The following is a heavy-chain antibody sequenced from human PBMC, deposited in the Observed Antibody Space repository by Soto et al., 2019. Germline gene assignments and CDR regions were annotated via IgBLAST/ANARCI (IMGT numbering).Heavy chain of an antibody. D-gene: IGHD6-6*01. Sequence: PSETLSLTCTVSGGSISSYYWSWIRQPPGKGLEWIGYIYYSGSTNYNPSLKSRVTISVDTSKNQFSLKLSSVTAADTAVYYCARFNTVPSFDYWGQGTLVTVSS. V-gene: IGHV4-59*08. J-gene: IGHJ4*02. CDR1: GGSISSYY. CDR2: IYYSGST. CDR3: ARFNTVPSFDY.